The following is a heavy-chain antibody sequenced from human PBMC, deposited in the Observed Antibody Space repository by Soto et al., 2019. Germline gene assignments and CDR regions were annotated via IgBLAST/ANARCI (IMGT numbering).Heavy chain of an antibody. CDR2: IIPIFGTA. CDR1: GGTFSSYA. Sequence: QVQLVQSGAEVKKPGSSVKVSCKASGGTFSSYAISWVRQAPGQGLEWMGGIIPIFGTANYAQKFQGRVTITADESTSTAYMELSSLRSEDTAVYYWARGKMATITMGGVGDYGGQGTLVTVSS. V-gene: IGHV1-69*12. J-gene: IGHJ4*02. CDR3: ARGKMATITMGGVGDY. D-gene: IGHD3-16*01.